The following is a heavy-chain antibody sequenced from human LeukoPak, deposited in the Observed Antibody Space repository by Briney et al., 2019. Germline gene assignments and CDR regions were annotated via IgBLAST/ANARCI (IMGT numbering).Heavy chain of an antibody. J-gene: IGHJ4*02. V-gene: IGHV3-23*01. CDR2: ISGSGGST. D-gene: IGHD1-7*01. CDR3: AKGTRALLYYFDY. Sequence: GSRRLSCAASGFTFGSYAMSWVRKAPGKGLEWVSAISGSGGSTYYADSVKGRFTISRDNSKNTLYLQMNSLRAEDTAVYYCAKGTRALLYYFDYWGQGILVTVSS. CDR1: GFTFGSYA.